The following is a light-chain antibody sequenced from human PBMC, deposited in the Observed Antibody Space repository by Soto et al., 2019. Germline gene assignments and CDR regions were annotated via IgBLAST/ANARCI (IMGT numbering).Light chain of an antibody. CDR3: HTYAASPLT. CDR1: QSVGRNF. CDR2: GAS. J-gene: IGKJ4*01. Sequence: EIVLTQSPGTLSLSPGESTTLSCRASQSVGRNFLAWYQQKPGRAPRLLIHGASYRATGIPDRFSGSGSETDFTLTISRLEPEDSAVYYCHTYAASPLTFGGGTKVEIK. V-gene: IGKV3-20*01.